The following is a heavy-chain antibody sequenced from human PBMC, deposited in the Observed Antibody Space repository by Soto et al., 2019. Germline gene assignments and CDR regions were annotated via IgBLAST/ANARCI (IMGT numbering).Heavy chain of an antibody. CDR3: ARLYSSGWPRSYSDY. Sequence: ASVKVSCKASGYTFTRFGSSWVRQAPGQGLEWMGWISTFNGATNYAQKFKDRITMTTDTPTSTAYMELRSLRSDDTAVYYCARLYSSGWPRSYSDYWGHGTLVTTSS. V-gene: IGHV1-18*01. CDR1: GYTFTRFG. D-gene: IGHD6-19*01. CDR2: ISTFNGAT. J-gene: IGHJ4*01.